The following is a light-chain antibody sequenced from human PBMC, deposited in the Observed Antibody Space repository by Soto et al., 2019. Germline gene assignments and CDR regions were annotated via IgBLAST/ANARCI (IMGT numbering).Light chain of an antibody. Sequence: DIQMTQSPSSLSASVGDRVTITCQASQDISNYLNWYQQKPGKAPKLLIYDESNLETGVPSRFTASGSGTDFTFTISSLQPEDIATYYCQQYDNLPPCTFGPGTKVDIK. CDR1: QDISNY. CDR3: QQYDNLPPCT. V-gene: IGKV1-33*01. J-gene: IGKJ3*01. CDR2: DES.